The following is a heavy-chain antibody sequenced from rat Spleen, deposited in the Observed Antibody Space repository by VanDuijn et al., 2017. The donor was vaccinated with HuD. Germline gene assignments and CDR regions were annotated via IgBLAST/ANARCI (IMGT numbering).Heavy chain of an antibody. Sequence: EVQLQESGPGLVKPSQSLSLTCSVTGYSITSGYGWNWIRKFPGNKLEWMGYINSAGSTNYNPPLKSQISITRDTSKNQFFLQLNSVTTEDTATYYCAHYAVLYWYFDFWGPGTMVTVSS. CDR2: INSAGST. D-gene: IGHD1-1*01. J-gene: IGHJ1*01. CDR3: AHYAVLYWYFDF. V-gene: IGHV3-3*01. CDR1: GYSITSGYG.